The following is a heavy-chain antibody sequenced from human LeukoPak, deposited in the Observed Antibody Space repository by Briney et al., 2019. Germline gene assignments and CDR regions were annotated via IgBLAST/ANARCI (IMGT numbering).Heavy chain of an antibody. CDR1: GFTFSSYA. CDR3: QITTIAGAVVY. J-gene: IGHJ4*02. Sequence: GGSLRLSCTASGFTFSSYAMSWVRQAPGKGLEWVSAISGSGGSTYYADSVKGRFTISRDNSKNTPYLQMNSLRAEDTAVYYCQITTIAGAVVYWGQGTLVTVSS. D-gene: IGHD6-13*01. V-gene: IGHV3-23*01. CDR2: ISGSGGST.